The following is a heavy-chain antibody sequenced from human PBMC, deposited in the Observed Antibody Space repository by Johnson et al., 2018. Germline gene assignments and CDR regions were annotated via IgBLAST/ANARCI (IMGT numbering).Heavy chain of an antibody. CDR1: GFSFSGYI. V-gene: IGHV3-30*18. CDR3: AEEGGGTRRSHGAFDV. D-gene: IGHD3-16*01. CDR2: MSGDGSEK. Sequence: QVQLQESGGGVVQPGTSLRLSCAASGFSFSGYIMHWVRQVPGKGLEWVAAMSGDGSEKYYVDSVKGRLIISGDHSKNTLYLQMNSLRLEDTAVYYGAEEGGGTRRSHGAFDVWGLGTMVIVSS. J-gene: IGHJ3*01.